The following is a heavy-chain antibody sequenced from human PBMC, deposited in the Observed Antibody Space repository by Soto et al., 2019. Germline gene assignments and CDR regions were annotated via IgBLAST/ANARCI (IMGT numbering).Heavy chain of an antibody. J-gene: IGHJ6*04. CDR1: GFTFNNYG. CDR3: AKDRADSWTIDV. CDR2: IDGPGGRI. D-gene: IGHD3-10*01. V-gene: IGHV3-23*01. Sequence: EVQLLESGGHLVQPGGSLRLSCAASGFTFNNYGVNWVRQAPGKGLEWVSNIDGPGGRILYADSVKGRFTISRDNSKHTLYLQMNSLRAEDTAVYYCAKDRADSWTIDVWGKGTTVAVPS.